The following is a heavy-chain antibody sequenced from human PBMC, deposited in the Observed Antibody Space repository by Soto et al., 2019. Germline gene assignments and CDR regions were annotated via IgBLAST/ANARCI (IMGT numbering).Heavy chain of an antibody. Sequence: SLTCAVYGGSFSGYYWSWIRQPPGKGLEWIGEVNHSGSTNYNPSLKSRVTISVDTSKNQFSLKLSSVTAADTAVYYCARVTLEHLDYWGQGTLVTVS. V-gene: IGHV4-34*01. CDR2: VNHSGST. CDR1: GGSFSGYY. CDR3: ARVTLEHLDY. D-gene: IGHD2-21*02. J-gene: IGHJ4*02.